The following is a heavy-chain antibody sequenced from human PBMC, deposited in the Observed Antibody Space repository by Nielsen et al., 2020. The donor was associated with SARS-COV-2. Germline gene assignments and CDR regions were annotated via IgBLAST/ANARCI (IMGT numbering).Heavy chain of an antibody. CDR2: INSDGRTT. Sequence: SCKASGFTFGSSWMHWVRQAPGKGLVWVSRINSDGRTTTYADSVKGRFTISRDNAKNTLYLQMNSLRAEDTAVYYCARAKFYDSGVDPWGQGTLVTVSS. CDR3: ARAKFYDSGVDP. J-gene: IGHJ5*02. V-gene: IGHV3-74*01. CDR1: GFTFGSSW. D-gene: IGHD5/OR15-5a*01.